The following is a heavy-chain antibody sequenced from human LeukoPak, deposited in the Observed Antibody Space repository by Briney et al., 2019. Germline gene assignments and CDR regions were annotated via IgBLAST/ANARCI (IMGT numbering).Heavy chain of an antibody. V-gene: IGHV3-23*01. CDR2: ISGSGDTT. CDR1: GFTFRNFD. D-gene: IGHD5-12*01. J-gene: IGHJ4*02. Sequence: GGSLTLSCAASGFTFRNFDMSWVRQAQGRGLEWVSTISGSGDTTFYADSVKGRFTISKDTSKSTLYMQMNSLRAEDTAVYYCAKEQTDTVTIDYWGQGTLVTVSS. CDR3: AKEQTDTVTIDY.